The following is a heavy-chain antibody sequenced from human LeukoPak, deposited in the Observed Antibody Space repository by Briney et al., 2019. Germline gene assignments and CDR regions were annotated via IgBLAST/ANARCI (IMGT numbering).Heavy chain of an antibody. CDR3: AKDRREMVRGDPADY. V-gene: IGHV3-30*18. Sequence: GGSLRLSCAASGFTFSSYGMHWVREAPGKGQGWVAGISYDGSNKYYADSVKGRFTISRDNSKNTLYLQMNSLRAEDTAVYYCAKDRREMVRGDPADYWGQGTLVTVSS. CDR1: GFTFSSYG. CDR2: ISYDGSNK. D-gene: IGHD3-10*01. J-gene: IGHJ4*02.